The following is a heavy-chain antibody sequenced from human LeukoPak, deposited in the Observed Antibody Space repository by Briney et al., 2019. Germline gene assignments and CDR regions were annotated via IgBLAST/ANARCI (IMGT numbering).Heavy chain of an antibody. CDR3: ARSLNNWKYFRFFDY. J-gene: IGHJ4*02. Sequence: PSETLSLTCTVSGGSISSHYWSWIRQPPGKGLEWIGYIYYSGSTNYNPSLKSRVTISVDTSKNQFSLKLSSVTAADTAVYYCARSLNNWKYFRFFDYWGQGTLVTASS. D-gene: IGHD1-20*01. V-gene: IGHV4-59*11. CDR2: IYYSGST. CDR1: GGSISSHY.